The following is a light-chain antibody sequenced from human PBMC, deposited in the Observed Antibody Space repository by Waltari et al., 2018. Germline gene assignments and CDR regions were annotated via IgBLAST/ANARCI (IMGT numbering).Light chain of an antibody. CDR3: QVWDSRSEVV. CDR2: YDA. V-gene: IGLV3-21*04. CDR1: NIGTKN. J-gene: IGLJ2*01. Sequence: SYVLTQPPSVSVAPGKTADITCGGDNIGTKNVHLYQQKPGQAPVLVIYYDADRPSGTPERFSGSNSGNTATLTISRVDAGDEADYYCQVWDSRSEVVFGGGTRLTVL.